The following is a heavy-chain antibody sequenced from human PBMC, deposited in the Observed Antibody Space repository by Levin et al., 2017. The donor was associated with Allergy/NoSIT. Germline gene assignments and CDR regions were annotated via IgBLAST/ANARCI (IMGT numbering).Heavy chain of an antibody. V-gene: IGHV4-59*08. CDR3: ARHFPDYGDYSFDY. J-gene: IGHJ4*02. CDR1: RGSISSYY. Sequence: PSETLSLTCTVSRGSISSYYWSWIRQPPGKGLEWIGYIYYSGTTHYNPSLKSRVTISVDTSKNQFSLNLSSVTAADTAVYYCARHFPDYGDYSFDYWGQGTLVTVSS. CDR2: IYYSGTT. D-gene: IGHD4-17*01.